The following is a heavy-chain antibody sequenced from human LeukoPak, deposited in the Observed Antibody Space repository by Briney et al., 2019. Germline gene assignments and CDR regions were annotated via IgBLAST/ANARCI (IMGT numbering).Heavy chain of an antibody. D-gene: IGHD6-19*01. CDR1: GYSFSRYW. CDR3: ARSSTYSSGWSGIDS. Sequence: GESLKISCEASGYSFSRYWIGWVRQMPGKGLEWMGIIYPGDSDSRYSPSFQGQVTISADKSITTAYLQWPSLKASDTAMYYCARSSTYSSGWSGIDSWGQGTLVTVSS. J-gene: IGHJ5*01. V-gene: IGHV5-51*01. CDR2: IYPGDSDS.